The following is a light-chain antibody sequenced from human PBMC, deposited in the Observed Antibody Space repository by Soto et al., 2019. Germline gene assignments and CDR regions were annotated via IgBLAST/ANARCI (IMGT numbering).Light chain of an antibody. V-gene: IGLV2-14*01. CDR1: SSDVGGYNY. CDR2: DVN. Sequence: QSVLTQPASVSGSPGQSITISCTGASSDVGGYNYVSWYQQRPDEAPKLMIYDVNNRPSGFSNRFSGSKSGNTASLTISGLQAEDEADYYCSSYTSSITYVFGTGTKVTVL. J-gene: IGLJ1*01. CDR3: SSYTSSITYV.